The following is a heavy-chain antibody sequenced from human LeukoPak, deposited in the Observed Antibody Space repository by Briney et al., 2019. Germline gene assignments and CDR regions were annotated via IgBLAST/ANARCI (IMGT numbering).Heavy chain of an antibody. CDR3: AREEGGDYYYMDV. Sequence: GAAVIVSCTASGYTFTSCGSSWVRQPPRQGLGWVGWSSCYNDETNYVQQFEGRVTMTTDSSTSTAFMEMRSLRSDDTAFYYWAREEGGDYYYMDVWGKGTTVTVSS. CDR2: SSCYNDET. CDR1: GYTFTSCG. D-gene: IGHD3-16*01. V-gene: IGHV1-18*01. J-gene: IGHJ6*03.